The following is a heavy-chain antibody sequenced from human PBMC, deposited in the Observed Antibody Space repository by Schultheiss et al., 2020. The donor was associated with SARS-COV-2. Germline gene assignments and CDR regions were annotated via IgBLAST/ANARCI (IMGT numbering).Heavy chain of an antibody. CDR1: GFTFSRHG. CDR2: ISSSGSTI. V-gene: IGHV3-48*01. J-gene: IGHJ6*02. Sequence: GGSLRLSCAASGFTFSRHGMHWVRQAPGKGLEWVSYISSSGSTIYYADSVKGRFTISRDDSSNTIHLQMNSLRAEDTAVYYCARMPRRGYNYGMDVWGQGTMVTVSS. CDR3: ARMPRRGYNYGMDV. D-gene: IGHD3-22*01.